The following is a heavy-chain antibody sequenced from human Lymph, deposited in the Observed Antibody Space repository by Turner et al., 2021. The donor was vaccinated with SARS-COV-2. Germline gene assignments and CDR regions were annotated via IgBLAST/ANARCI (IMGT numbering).Heavy chain of an antibody. CDR2: ISGDGGST. Sequence: EVQLMESGGGVVQPGGSLRLSCAASGFTFDDYAMHWVRQAPGKGLGWVSLISGDGGSTYSADSVKGRFTISRDNSKNSLYLQMNSLRTEDTALYYCAKDPGYCSGGSCYSRTYFDYWGQGTLVTVSS. V-gene: IGHV3-43*02. CDR3: AKDPGYCSGGSCYSRTYFDY. D-gene: IGHD2-15*01. CDR1: GFTFDDYA. J-gene: IGHJ4*02.